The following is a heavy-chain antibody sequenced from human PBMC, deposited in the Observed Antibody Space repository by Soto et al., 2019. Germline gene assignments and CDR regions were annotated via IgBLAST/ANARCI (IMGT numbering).Heavy chain of an antibody. CDR2: ISSGSSYI. V-gene: IGHV3-21*01. CDR3: ATYTGSYYHYGMDV. CDR1: GFTFSTYS. D-gene: IGHD5-12*01. J-gene: IGHJ6*02. Sequence: PGGSLRLSCAASGFTFSTYSMNWVRQAPGKGLEWVSSISSGSSYIYYADSVKGRFTISRDNAHNSLYLQMNSLRAEDTAVYYCATYTGSYYHYGMDVWGQWTTVTVSS.